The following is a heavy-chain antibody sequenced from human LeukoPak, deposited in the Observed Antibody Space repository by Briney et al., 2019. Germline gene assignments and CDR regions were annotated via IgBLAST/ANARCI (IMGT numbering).Heavy chain of an antibody. CDR2: TYYRSKWYS. Sequence: QTLSLTCVISGDSVSTNSTACNWIRPSPSRGLEWLGRTYYRSKWYSDYAISVKNRITIKPDTSKNQFSLQLNSVTPEDTAVYYCVRGGQGDGYSADEAFDMWGQGTMVTVSS. CDR1: GDSVSTNSTA. V-gene: IGHV6-1*01. J-gene: IGHJ3*02. CDR3: VRGGQGDGYSADEAFDM. D-gene: IGHD5-24*01.